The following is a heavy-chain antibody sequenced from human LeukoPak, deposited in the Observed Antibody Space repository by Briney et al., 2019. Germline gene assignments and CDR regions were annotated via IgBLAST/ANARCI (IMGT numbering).Heavy chain of an antibody. CDR1: GFTGNAYS. D-gene: IGHD4-17*01. Sequence: GGSLRLSCTASGFTGNAYSIHWVRQAPGRGLEWVSLISGAGNTYYADSVKGRFTISRDNSKNSLYLQMNSLRTEDTALYFCAKDNNHYGDYDCWGQGTLVTVSS. CDR3: AKDNNHYGDYDC. CDR2: ISGAGNT. V-gene: IGHV3-43*02. J-gene: IGHJ4*02.